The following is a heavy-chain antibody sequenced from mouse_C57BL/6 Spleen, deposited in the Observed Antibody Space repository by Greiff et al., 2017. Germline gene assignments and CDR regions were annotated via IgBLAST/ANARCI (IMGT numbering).Heavy chain of an antibody. CDR2: ISSGGSYT. CDR3: ARNSNSYYAMDY. D-gene: IGHD2-5*01. J-gene: IGHJ4*01. Sequence: EVQGVESGGDLVKPGGSLKLSCAASGFTFSSYGMSWVRQTPDKRLEWVATISSGGSYTYYPDSVTGRFTISRDNAKNTLYLQMSSLKSEDTAMYYCARNSNSYYAMDYWGQGTSVTVSS. V-gene: IGHV5-6*01. CDR1: GFTFSSYG.